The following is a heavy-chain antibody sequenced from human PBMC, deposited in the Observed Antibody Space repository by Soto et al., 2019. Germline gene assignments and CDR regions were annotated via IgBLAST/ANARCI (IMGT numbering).Heavy chain of an antibody. J-gene: IGHJ4*02. CDR3: AKEAGGLWFGESHFDY. Sequence: EVQLLESGGGLVQPGGSLRLSCAASGFTFSSFAMSWVRQAPGKGLDWVSAITGSGGTTYYAESVKGRFTISRDNSKNXLFLEMNSLRPEDTAVYYCAKEAGGLWFGESHFDYWGQGTLVTVSS. CDR1: GFTFSSFA. D-gene: IGHD3-10*01. CDR2: ITGSGGTT. V-gene: IGHV3-23*01.